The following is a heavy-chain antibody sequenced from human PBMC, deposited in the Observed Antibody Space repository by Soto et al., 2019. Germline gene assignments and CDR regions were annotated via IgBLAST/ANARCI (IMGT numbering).Heavy chain of an antibody. D-gene: IGHD6-13*01. V-gene: IGHV3-9*01. CDR2: ISWNSYSI. Sequence: EVQLVESGGGLVQPGRSLRLSCAGSGFSFDDYAVHWVRQAPGKGLEWVSGISWNSYSIGYVDSVRGRFTTSRDNAKNSLYLQINSPRPEDTAHYYCAKDKSATLAEGDAFDIWGLGTMVTVSS. CDR3: AKDKSATLAEGDAFDI. CDR1: GFSFDDYA. J-gene: IGHJ3*02.